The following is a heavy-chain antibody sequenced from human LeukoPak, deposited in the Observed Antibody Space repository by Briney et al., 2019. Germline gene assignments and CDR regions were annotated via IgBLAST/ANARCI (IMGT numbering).Heavy chain of an antibody. CDR3: ASDPRDGGQNV. CDR1: GFTFSSYW. D-gene: IGHD5-24*01. J-gene: IGHJ6*04. Sequence: GGSLRLSCAASGFTFSSYWMSWVRQAPGKGLEWVANIKQDGSEKYYVDSVKGRFTISRDNAKNSLYLQMNSLRPEDSAVYYCASDPRDGGQNVWGKGTMVTVSS. V-gene: IGHV3-7*01. CDR2: IKQDGSEK.